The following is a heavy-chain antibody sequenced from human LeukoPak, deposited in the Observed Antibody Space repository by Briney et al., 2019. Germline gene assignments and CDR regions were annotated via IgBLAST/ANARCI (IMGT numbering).Heavy chain of an antibody. CDR1: GGSISNYS. D-gene: IGHD2/OR15-2a*01. J-gene: IGHJ6*04. CDR2: IYYSGST. Sequence: SSETLSLTCTVSGGSISNYSWSWIRQPPGKGLEWIGYIYYSGSTYYNPSLKSRVTISVDTSKNQFSLKLSSVTAADTAVYYCARAPSDSFRLDVWGKGTTVTVSS. CDR3: ARAPSDSFRLDV. V-gene: IGHV4-59*12.